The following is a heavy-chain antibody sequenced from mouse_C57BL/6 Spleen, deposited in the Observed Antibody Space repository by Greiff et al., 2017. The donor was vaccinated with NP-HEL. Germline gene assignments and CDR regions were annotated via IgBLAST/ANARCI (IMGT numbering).Heavy chain of an antibody. CDR3: TTPSGSKDY. V-gene: IGHV14-4*01. J-gene: IGHJ2*01. Sequence: VQLKESGAELVRPGASVKLSCTASGFNIKDDYMHWVKQRPEQGLEWIGWIDPENGDTEYASKFQGKATITADTSSNTAYLQLSSLTSEDTAVYYCTTPSGSKDYWGQGTTLTVSS. CDR2: IDPENGDT. D-gene: IGHD1-1*01. CDR1: GFNIKDDY.